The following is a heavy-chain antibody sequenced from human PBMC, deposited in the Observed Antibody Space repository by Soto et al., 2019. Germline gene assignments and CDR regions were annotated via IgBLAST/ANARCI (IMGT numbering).Heavy chain of an antibody. CDR2: ISYDGSNK. CDR1: GFTFSSYA. Sequence: ESGGGVVQPGRSLRLSCAASGFTFSSYAMHWVRQAPGKGLEWVAVISYDGSNKYYADSVKGRFIISRDNSKNTLYLQLNRLRAEDTAVYYCERVNEAGSLFDYWGQGPLVTVSS. J-gene: IGHJ4*02. CDR3: ERVNEAGSLFDY. V-gene: IGHV3-30-3*01. D-gene: IGHD3-10*01.